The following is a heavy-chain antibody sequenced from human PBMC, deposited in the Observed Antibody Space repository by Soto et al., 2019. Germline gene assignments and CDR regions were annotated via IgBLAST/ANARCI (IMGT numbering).Heavy chain of an antibody. V-gene: IGHV1-3*05. CDR2: INAVNGNT. J-gene: IGHJ4*02. CDR3: ARSIVVVTALDY. Sequence: QVQLVQSGAEEKKPGASVKVSCKASGYTVTSYAMHWVRQAPGQRLEWMGWINAVNGNTKYSQKFQGRVTITRDTAASTAYMELSSLRSEDTAVYYCARSIVVVTALDYWGQGTLVTVSS. CDR1: GYTVTSYA. D-gene: IGHD2-21*02.